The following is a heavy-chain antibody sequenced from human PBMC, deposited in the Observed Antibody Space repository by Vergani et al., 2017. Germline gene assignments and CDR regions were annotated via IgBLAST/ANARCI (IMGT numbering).Heavy chain of an antibody. J-gene: IGHJ6*02. CDR1: GFTFSSYG. Sequence: QVQLVESGGGVVQPGRSLRLSCAASGFTFSSYGMHWVRPAPGKGLEWVAVIWYDGSNKYYADSVKGRFTISRDNSKNTLYLQMNSLRAEDTAVYYCARASYYYYGMDVWGQGTTVTVSS. V-gene: IGHV3-33*01. CDR2: IWYDGSNK. CDR3: ARASYYYYGMDV.